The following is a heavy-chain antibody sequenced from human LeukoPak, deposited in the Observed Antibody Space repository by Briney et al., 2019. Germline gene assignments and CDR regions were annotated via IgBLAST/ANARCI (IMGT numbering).Heavy chain of an antibody. CDR2: IYYSGNT. CDR3: ARVTMVRGAMWYFDY. J-gene: IGHJ4*02. Sequence: SETLSLTCIDSGGSISRTNNYWAWIRQPPGKGLEWIGSIYYSGNTYYNPSLGSRVTVSADTSKNQFSLKLSSVTAADTAVYYCARVTMVRGAMWYFDYWGQGTLVTVSS. V-gene: IGHV4-39*07. CDR1: GGSISRTNNY. D-gene: IGHD3-10*01.